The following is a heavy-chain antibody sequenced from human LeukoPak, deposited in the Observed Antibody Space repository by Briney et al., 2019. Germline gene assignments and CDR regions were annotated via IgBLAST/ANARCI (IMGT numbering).Heavy chain of an antibody. Sequence: GGSLRLSCAASGFPFSSYGMHWVRQAPGKGLEWVAVISYDGSNKYYTDSVKGRFTISRDNSKNTLYLQMNSLRVEDTAVYYCAKDYGSGNAVFDYWGQGTLVTVSS. CDR1: GFPFSSYG. J-gene: IGHJ4*02. V-gene: IGHV3-30*18. D-gene: IGHD3-10*01. CDR2: ISYDGSNK. CDR3: AKDYGSGNAVFDY.